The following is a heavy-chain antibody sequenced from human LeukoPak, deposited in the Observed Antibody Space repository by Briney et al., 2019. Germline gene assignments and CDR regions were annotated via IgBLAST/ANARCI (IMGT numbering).Heavy chain of an antibody. CDR1: GYSISSGYY. CDR2: IYHSGST. J-gene: IGHJ4*02. D-gene: IGHD2-15*01. CDR3: ARQDLGFLDY. V-gene: IGHV4-38-2*01. Sequence: SETLSLTCAVSGYSISSGYYWGWIRQPPGKGLEWIGSIYHSGSTYYNPSLKSRVTISVDTSKNQFPLKLSSVTAADTAVYYCARQDLGFLDYWGQGTLVTVSS.